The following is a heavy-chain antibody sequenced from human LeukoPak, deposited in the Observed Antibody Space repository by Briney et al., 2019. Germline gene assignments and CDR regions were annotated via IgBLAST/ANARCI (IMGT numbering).Heavy chain of an antibody. CDR1: GFSFSSYG. J-gene: IGHJ6*03. CDR3: AKPSSSSFLNSMDA. D-gene: IGHD2-2*01. Sequence: GGSLRLSCAASGFSFSSYGMHWVRQAPGKGLERVTFIRLDGSSEYYAESVKGRFTISRDNSKNTLYLQMNSLRGEDTAVYYCAKPSSSSFLNSMDAWGNGTTVVVSS. CDR2: IRLDGSSE. V-gene: IGHV3-30*02.